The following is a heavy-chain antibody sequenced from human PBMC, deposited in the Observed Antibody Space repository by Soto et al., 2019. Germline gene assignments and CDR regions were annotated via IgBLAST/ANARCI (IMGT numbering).Heavy chain of an antibody. J-gene: IGHJ6*02. CDR3: ARGRGYCTNGVCYSGEINYYYYGMDV. Sequence: PGGSLRLSCAASGFTFSSYSMNWVRQAPGKGLEWVSSISSSSSYIYYADSVKGRFTISRDNAKNSLYLQMNSLRAEDTAVYYCARGRGYCTNGVCYSGEINYYYYGMDVCGQGTTVTVYS. V-gene: IGHV3-21*01. CDR1: GFTFSSYS. CDR2: ISSSSSYI. D-gene: IGHD2-8*01.